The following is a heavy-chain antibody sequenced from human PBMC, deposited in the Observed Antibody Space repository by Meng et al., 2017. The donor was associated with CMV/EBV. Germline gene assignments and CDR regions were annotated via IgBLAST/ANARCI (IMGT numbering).Heavy chain of an antibody. J-gene: IGHJ5*02. V-gene: IGHV3-23*01. D-gene: IGHD3-16*01. CDR3: AKGGWFDP. CDR1: GLTFSSYA. Sequence: GESLKISCAASGLTFSSYAMSWVRQAPGKGLEWVSAISGSGGSTYYADSVKGRFTISRDNSKNTLYLQMNSLRAEDTAVYYCAKGGWFDPWGQGTLVTVSS. CDR2: ISGSGGST.